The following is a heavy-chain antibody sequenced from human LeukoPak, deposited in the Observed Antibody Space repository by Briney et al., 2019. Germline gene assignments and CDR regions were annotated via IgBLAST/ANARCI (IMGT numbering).Heavy chain of an antibody. V-gene: IGHV4-31*03. CDR1: GGSISRGGSY. CDR3: ASSGPLGRDAFDI. D-gene: IGHD5-12*01. CDR2: IYFSGST. J-gene: IGHJ3*02. Sequence: SETLSLTCTVPGGSISRGGSYWSWIRQHPGKGLEWIGYIYFSGSTYYNPSLKSRVTISVDTSKNQFSLKLSSVTAADTAMYYCASSGPLGRDAFDIWGQGTMVTVSS.